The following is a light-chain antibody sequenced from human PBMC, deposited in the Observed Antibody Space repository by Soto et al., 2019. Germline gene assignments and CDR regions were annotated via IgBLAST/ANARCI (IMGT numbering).Light chain of an antibody. CDR3: QQYISAPIT. CDR2: GAS. Sequence: SPSSLSASIGDRVTITCRASQDISNFLSWYRQKSGKDPKLLVSGASTLQSGVPSRFSGSGSGTDFTLTIGSLQAEDVGIYYCQQYISAPITFGQGTRLEIK. J-gene: IGKJ5*01. V-gene: IGKV1-27*01. CDR1: QDISNF.